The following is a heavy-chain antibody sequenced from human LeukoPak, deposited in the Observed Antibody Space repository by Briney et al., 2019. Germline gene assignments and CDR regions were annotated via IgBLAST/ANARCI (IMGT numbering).Heavy chain of an antibody. CDR2: IYSGGST. CDR3: ARNWFDP. J-gene: IGHJ5*02. V-gene: IGHV3-53*05. CDR1: GFTVSSDY. Sequence: GGSLRLSCAASGFTVSSDYMSWVREAPGKGVEWVSVIYSGGSTYYSDSVEGRFTISRDKSKNKVYLQMNSLRFEDTAMYYCARNWFDPWGQGTLVTVSS.